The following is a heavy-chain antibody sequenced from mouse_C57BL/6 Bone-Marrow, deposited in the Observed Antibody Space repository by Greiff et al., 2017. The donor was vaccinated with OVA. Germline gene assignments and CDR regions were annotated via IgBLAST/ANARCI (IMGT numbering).Heavy chain of an antibody. CDR3: ARGYYYGRGYFDV. J-gene: IGHJ1*03. D-gene: IGHD1-1*01. CDR2: INPSTGGT. Sequence: SGPELVKPGASVKISCKASGYSFTGYYMNWVKQSPEKSLEWIGEINPSTGGTTYNQKFKAKATLTVDKSSSTAYMQLKSLTSEDSAVYYCARGYYYGRGYFDVWGTGTTVTVSS. CDR1: GYSFTGYY. V-gene: IGHV1-42*01.